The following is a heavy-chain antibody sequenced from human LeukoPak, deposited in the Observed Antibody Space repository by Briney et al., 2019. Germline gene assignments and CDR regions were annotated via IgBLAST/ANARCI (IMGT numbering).Heavy chain of an antibody. CDR1: GESFSGYY. D-gene: IGHD3/OR15-3a*01. CDR2: INLTGST. CDR3: ARGRWGWDTSSDWDY. V-gene: IGHV4-34*01. Sequence: SETLSLTCAVYGESFSGYYWSWIRQPPAKGLEWIGEINLTGSTNYKSSLRSRVTISTDTSKNQFSLNLRSVTAADTAVYYCARGRWGWDTSSDWDYWSQGILVTVSS. J-gene: IGHJ4*02.